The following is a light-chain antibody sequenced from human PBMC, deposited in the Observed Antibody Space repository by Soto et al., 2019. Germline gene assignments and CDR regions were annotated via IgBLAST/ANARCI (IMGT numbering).Light chain of an antibody. V-gene: IGLV1-47*01. CDR2: RDN. J-gene: IGLJ2*01. CDR3: AACDDSLSGLV. Sequence: QSVLTQPPSASGTTGQRVTFSCSGSSSNIEPNYVYWYQQLPGTAPRVLIYRDNQRPSGVPDRFSGSKSGTSASLAISGLRSEDEADYYCAACDDSLSGLVFGGGTKLTVL. CDR1: SSNIEPNY.